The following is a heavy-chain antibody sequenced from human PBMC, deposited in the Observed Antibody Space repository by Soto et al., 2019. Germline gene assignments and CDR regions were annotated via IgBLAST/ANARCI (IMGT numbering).Heavy chain of an antibody. Sequence: PSETLSLTCTVSGGSIRSYYWSWIRQPPGKGLEWVGYIYYGGSTSYNPSLKSRVTISLDTSKNQFSLKLSSVTAADTAVYYCTAAGTWTEYFQHWGQGTLVTVSS. CDR1: GGSIRSYY. CDR2: IYYGGST. CDR3: TAAGTWTEYFQH. J-gene: IGHJ1*01. D-gene: IGHD6-13*01. V-gene: IGHV4-59*08.